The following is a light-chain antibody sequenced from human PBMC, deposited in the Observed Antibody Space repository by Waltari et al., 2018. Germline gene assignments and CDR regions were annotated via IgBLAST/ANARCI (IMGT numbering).Light chain of an antibody. Sequence: DIQMTQSPSSLSASVGDRVTITCRASQSISSYLNWYQQKQGKSPQLLIYAASRLQSGVPXXXSGXXSGTXFTXTIXXLQPEDFATYYCQQSYSTPITFGQGTRLEIK. CDR3: QQSYSTPIT. V-gene: IGKV1-39*01. CDR1: QSISSY. CDR2: AAS. J-gene: IGKJ5*01.